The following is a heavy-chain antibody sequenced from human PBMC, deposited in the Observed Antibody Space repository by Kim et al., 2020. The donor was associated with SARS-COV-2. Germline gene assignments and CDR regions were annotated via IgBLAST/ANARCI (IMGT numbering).Heavy chain of an antibody. CDR2: IKQDGSEK. J-gene: IGHJ6*01. V-gene: IGHV3-7*03. Sequence: GGSLRLSCAASGFTLSSYWMSWVRQAPGKGLEWVANIKQDGSEKYYVDSVKGRFTISRDNAKNSLYLQMNSLRAEDTAVYYCARDRVVAATFDSYYYGM. CDR1: GFTLSSYW. CDR3: ARDRVVAATFDSYYYGM. D-gene: IGHD2-15*01.